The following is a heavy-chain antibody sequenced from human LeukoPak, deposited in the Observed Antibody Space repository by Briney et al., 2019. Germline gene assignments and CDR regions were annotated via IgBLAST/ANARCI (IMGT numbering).Heavy chain of an antibody. CDR1: GFTFSSYW. CDR2: IKEDGGDK. D-gene: IGHD2-2*01. Sequence: PGGSLRLSCAASGFTFSSYWMTWVRQAPGQGLEWVAYIKEDGGDKYYVDSVKGRFTISRDNTKNSLYLQMNSLRAEDTAVYYCATPPWGYCSSSSCYGPRYWGQGTLVTVSS. CDR3: ATPPWGYCSSSSCYGPRY. V-gene: IGHV3-7*01. J-gene: IGHJ4*02.